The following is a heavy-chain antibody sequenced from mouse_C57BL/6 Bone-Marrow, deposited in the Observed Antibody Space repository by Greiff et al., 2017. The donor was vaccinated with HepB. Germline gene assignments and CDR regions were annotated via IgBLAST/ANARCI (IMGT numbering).Heavy chain of an antibody. Sequence: EVKVVESGGGLVQPGGSLKLSCAASGFTFSDYGMAWVRQAPRKGPEWVAFISNLAYSIYYADTVTGRFTISRENAKNTLYLEMSSLRSEDTAMYYCARPHYYGTWFAYWGQGTLVTVSA. J-gene: IGHJ3*01. CDR3: ARPHYYGTWFAY. D-gene: IGHD1-1*01. V-gene: IGHV5-15*01. CDR1: GFTFSDYG. CDR2: ISNLAYSI.